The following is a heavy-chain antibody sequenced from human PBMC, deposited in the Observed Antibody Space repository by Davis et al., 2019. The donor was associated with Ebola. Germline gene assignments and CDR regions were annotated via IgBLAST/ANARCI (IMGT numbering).Heavy chain of an antibody. CDR2: ITGSGGST. V-gene: IGHV3-23*01. CDR1: GFTFSTYA. CDR3: ARDSTWAFDI. D-gene: IGHD5/OR15-5a*01. J-gene: IGHJ3*02. Sequence: GGPLRLSCAASGFTFSTYAMTWVRQAPGKGLEWVSGITGSGGSTYYADSVKGRFTISRDNAKNSLYLQMNSLRAEDTAVYYCARDSTWAFDIWGQGTMVTVSS.